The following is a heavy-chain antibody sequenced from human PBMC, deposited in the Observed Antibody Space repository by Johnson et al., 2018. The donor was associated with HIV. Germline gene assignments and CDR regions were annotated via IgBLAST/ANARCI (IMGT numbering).Heavy chain of an antibody. CDR1: GFTVSSNY. Sequence: VQLVESGGGLIQPGGSLRLSCAASGFTVSSNYMSWVRQAPGKGLEWVSVIYSSGSTYYADSVKGRFTISRDNSKNTLYLQMNTLRAEDTAVYYCARGARNDQYDSSGYYWCAFDIWGQGTMVTVSS. V-gene: IGHV3-53*01. D-gene: IGHD3-22*01. CDR3: ARGARNDQYDSSGYYWCAFDI. CDR2: IYSSGST. J-gene: IGHJ3*02.